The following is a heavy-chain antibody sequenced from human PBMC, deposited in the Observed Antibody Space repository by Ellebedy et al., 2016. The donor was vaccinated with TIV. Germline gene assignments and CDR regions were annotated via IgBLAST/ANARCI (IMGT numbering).Heavy chain of an antibody. J-gene: IGHJ6*02. Sequence: GESLKISCAASGFTFSSFVMHWVRHAPGNGLEWVVIISHDGSNKYHTDSVKGRFTISRDNSKNTLYLQMNSLRVEDTAVYYCARYDKGDSALYYYGMDVWGQGTTVTVSS. CDR2: ISHDGSNK. CDR1: GFTFSSFV. CDR3: ARYDKGDSALYYYGMDV. V-gene: IGHV3-30-3*01. D-gene: IGHD4-17*01.